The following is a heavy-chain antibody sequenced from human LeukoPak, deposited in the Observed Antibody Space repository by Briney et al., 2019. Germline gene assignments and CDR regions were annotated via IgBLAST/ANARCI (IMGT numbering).Heavy chain of an antibody. CDR3: ARGYGVYGDYYWFDP. D-gene: IGHD4-17*01. Sequence: GGSLRLSCAASGFTVSSNYVSWVRQAPGKGLEWVSVIYSGGSTYYADSVKGRFTISRDNSKNTLYLQMNSLRAEDTAVYYCARGYGVYGDYYWFDPWGQGTLVTVSS. CDR1: GFTVSSNY. CDR2: IYSGGST. J-gene: IGHJ5*02. V-gene: IGHV3-53*01.